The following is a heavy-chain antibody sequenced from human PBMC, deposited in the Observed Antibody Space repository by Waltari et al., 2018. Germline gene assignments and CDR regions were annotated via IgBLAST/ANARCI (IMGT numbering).Heavy chain of an antibody. CDR1: GYTFSPYD. V-gene: IGHV1-8*01. CDR2: MNPNSGNT. D-gene: IGHD3-10*01. Sequence: QVQLVQSGAEVKEPGASVKVSCKASGYTFSPYDITRVRQATGQGLEWMGWMNPNSGNTGYAPKFRGRVTMTRDTSISTAYMELSSLRSDDTAVYYCARGSRLGSGTFFPTATDNWAQGTPVTVSS. CDR3: ARGSRLGSGTFFPTATDN. J-gene: IGHJ4*02.